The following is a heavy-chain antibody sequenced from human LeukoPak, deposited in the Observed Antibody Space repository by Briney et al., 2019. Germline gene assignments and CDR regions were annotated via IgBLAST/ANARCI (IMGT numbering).Heavy chain of an antibody. CDR2: IKQDGSEK. J-gene: IGHJ4*02. V-gene: IGHV3-7*03. D-gene: IGHD6-13*01. CDR3: AKALVSSCHGCYFEH. CDR1: GFTFSNYW. Sequence: GGSLRLSCAGSGFTFSNYWMTWVRQAPGKGLEWVASIKQDGSEKYYVDSVKGRFTISRDNSKNTLYLQMNSLRAEDTAVYYCAKALVSSCHGCYFEHWGQGTLVTVSS.